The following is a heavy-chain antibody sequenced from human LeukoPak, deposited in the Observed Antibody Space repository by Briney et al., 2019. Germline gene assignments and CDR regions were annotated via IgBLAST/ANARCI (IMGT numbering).Heavy chain of an antibody. CDR3: ARVTGYWGSGNYFFDY. D-gene: IGHD3-10*01. J-gene: IGHJ4*02. Sequence: PGGSLRLSWAASRXTFSSYSVNWVRQAPGKGLEWVSSISSSSSYIYYADSVKGRFTISRDNAKNSLYLQMNSLRAEDTAVYYCARVTGYWGSGNYFFDYWGQGTLVTVSS. V-gene: IGHV3-21*01. CDR2: ISSSSSYI. CDR1: RXTFSSYS.